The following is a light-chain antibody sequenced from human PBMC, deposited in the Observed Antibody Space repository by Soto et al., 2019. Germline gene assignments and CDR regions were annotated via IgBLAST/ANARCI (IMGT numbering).Light chain of an antibody. CDR2: DVS. CDR3: SSYTSSSTPYV. CDR1: SSDVGDYNY. Sequence: QSALTQPASVSGSPGQSITISCTGTSSDVGDYNYVYWYQQHPGKAPKLMIYDVSNRPSGVSNRFSGSKSGNTASLTISGLQAEDDADYFCSSYTSSSTPYVFGTGTKLTVL. V-gene: IGLV2-14*03. J-gene: IGLJ1*01.